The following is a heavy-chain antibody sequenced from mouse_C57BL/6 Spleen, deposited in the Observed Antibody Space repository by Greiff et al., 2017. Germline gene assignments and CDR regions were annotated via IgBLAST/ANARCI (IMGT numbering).Heavy chain of an antibody. CDR1: GFTFSSYG. CDR2: ISSGGSYT. D-gene: IGHD1-1*01. J-gene: IGHJ2*01. CDR3: ARGDTTVYFDD. V-gene: IGHV5-6*01. Sequence: EVQVVESGGDLVKPGGSLKLSCAASGFTFSSYGMSWVRQTPDKRLEWVATISSGGSYTYYPDSVKGRFTLSRDHAENTLYLQLSSLKSEDTAMYYCARGDTTVYFDDWGQGTTLTVSS.